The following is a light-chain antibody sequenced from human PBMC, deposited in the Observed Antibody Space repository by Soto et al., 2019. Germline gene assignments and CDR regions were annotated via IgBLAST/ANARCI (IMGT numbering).Light chain of an antibody. CDR1: NSDIGSYKY. CDR2: EVR. V-gene: IGLV2-14*01. J-gene: IGLJ1*01. Sequence: QSSLTQPASVSGSPGQSITISCAGSNSDIGSYKYVSWFQQHPGNAPKLIISEVRDWPSGVSTRFSGSKSGNTASLTISGLQPEDEADYYCSSYTTSGTPYVFGTGTKVTVL. CDR3: SSYTTSGTPYV.